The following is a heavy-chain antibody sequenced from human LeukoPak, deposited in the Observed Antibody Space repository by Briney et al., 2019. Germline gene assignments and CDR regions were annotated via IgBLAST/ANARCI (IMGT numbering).Heavy chain of an antibody. CDR3: AKDFVVAANYYYYMDV. V-gene: IGHV3-30*02. D-gene: IGHD2-15*01. J-gene: IGHJ6*03. CDR1: GFTFSSYG. Sequence: SGGSLRLSCAASGFTFSSYGMHWVRQAPGKGLEWVAFIRYDGSNKYYADSVKGQFTISRDNSKNTLYLQMNSLRAEDTAVYYCAKDFVVAANYYYYMDVWGKGTTVTISS. CDR2: IRYDGSNK.